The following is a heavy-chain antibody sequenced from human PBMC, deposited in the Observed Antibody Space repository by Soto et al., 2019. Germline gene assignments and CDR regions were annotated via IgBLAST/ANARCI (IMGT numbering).Heavy chain of an antibody. V-gene: IGHV3-7*01. CDR3: ARDSASWADYYYYYGMDV. J-gene: IGHJ6*02. CDR1: GFTFSSYW. Sequence: PGGSLRLSCAASGFTFSSYWMSWVRQAPGKGLEWVANIEQDGSEKYYVDSVKGRFTISRDNAKNSLYLQMNSLRAEDTAVYYCARDSASWADYYYYYGMDVWGQGTTVTVSS. CDR2: IEQDGSEK. D-gene: IGHD2-2*01.